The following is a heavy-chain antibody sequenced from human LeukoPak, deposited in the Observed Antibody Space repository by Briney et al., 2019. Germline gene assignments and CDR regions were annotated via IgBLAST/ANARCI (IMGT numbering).Heavy chain of an antibody. Sequence: ASVKVSCKTSAFTFTTYTMHWVRQAPGQRLEWMGWINAANGNTQYSQKFRGRVTITRDTSASTAYMELSSLRSEDTAVYYCARGAPIRVAVAATFDPWGQGTLVTVPS. J-gene: IGHJ5*02. CDR3: ARGAPIRVAVAATFDP. CDR1: AFTFTTYT. CDR2: INAANGNT. V-gene: IGHV1-3*01. D-gene: IGHD6-19*01.